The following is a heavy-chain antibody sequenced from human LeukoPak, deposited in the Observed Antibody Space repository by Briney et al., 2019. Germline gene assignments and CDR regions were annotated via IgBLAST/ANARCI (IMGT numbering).Heavy chain of an antibody. Sequence: PSEKLSLTCTVSGGSISSYYWSWIRQPPGQGLGWDGNIYYSGSTNYNPSLKSRVTISVDTSKNQFSLKLSSVTAADTAVYYCARTPIVVVVAAIYYFDYWGQGTLVTVSS. D-gene: IGHD2-15*01. V-gene: IGHV4-59*01. CDR3: ARTPIVVVVAAIYYFDY. CDR1: GGSISSYY. J-gene: IGHJ4*02. CDR2: IYYSGST.